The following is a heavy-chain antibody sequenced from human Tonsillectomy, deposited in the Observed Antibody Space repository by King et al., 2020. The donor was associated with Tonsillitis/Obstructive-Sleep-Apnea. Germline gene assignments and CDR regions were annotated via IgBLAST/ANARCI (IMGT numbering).Heavy chain of an antibody. D-gene: IGHD3-22*01. J-gene: IGHJ3*02. CDR1: GFTFSDYY. CDR3: ARGPGYYDSSGYYRAFDI. V-gene: IGHV3-11*05. Sequence: VQLVESGGGLVKPGGSLRLSCAASGFTFSDYYMSWLRQAPGKGLEWVSYISSSSSYTNYADSVKGRFTISRDNAKNSLYLQMNSLRAEDTAVYYCARGPGYYDSSGYYRAFDIWGQGTMVTVSS. CDR2: ISSSSSYT.